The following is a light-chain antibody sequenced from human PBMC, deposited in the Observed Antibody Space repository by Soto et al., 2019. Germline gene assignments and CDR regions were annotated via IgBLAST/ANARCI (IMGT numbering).Light chain of an antibody. CDR3: EAWDDSLSGPSWV. J-gene: IGLJ3*02. CDR2: RNN. Sequence: QSVLTQPPSASGTPGQRVTISCSGSSSNIGSNYVYWYQQLPGTAPKLLIYRNNQRPSGVPDRFSGSKSGTSASLAISGLRSKDEADYYCEAWDDSLSGPSWVFGGGTKLTVL. CDR1: SSNIGSNY. V-gene: IGLV1-47*01.